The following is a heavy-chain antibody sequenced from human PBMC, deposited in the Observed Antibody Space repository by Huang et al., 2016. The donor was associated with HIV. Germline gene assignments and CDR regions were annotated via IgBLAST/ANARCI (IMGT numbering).Heavy chain of an antibody. V-gene: IGHV4-34*02. CDR2: ISHTSIN. D-gene: IGHD3-10*01. Sequence: QVQLEQWGAGLLKPSETLSLTCAVYGGSFSGYYWTWIRQSPGRGLEWIGEISHTSINPHNPSLRGPPTLSVDPSKKQFSLKLKSVTVADTATYYWARAEDVGRFGQLLPPPYGMDIWGRGTTVIVSS. J-gene: IGHJ6*02. CDR1: GGSFSGYY. CDR3: ARAEDVGRFGQLLPPPYGMDI.